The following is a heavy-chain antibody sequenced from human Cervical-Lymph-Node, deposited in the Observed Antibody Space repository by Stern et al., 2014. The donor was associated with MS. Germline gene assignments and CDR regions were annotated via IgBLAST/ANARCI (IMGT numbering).Heavy chain of an antibody. CDR3: ATTFR. CDR2: IIPKFGTT. Sequence: QMQLVQYGAEVKKPGSSVKVSCKSPGGTFSSDVINWVRQAPGQGLDWMGGIIPKFGTTNPAQKFQGRVKITTDASMSKAYMEINSLTSEDTALYYCATTFRWGQGTLITVSS. V-gene: IGHV1-69*01. D-gene: IGHD3-16*01. J-gene: IGHJ4*02. CDR1: GGTFSSDV.